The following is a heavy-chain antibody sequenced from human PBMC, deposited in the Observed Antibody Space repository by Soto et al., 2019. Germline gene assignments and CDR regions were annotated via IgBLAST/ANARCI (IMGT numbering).Heavy chain of an antibody. D-gene: IGHD6-19*01. Sequence: GGSLRLSCAASGFTFSSYAMSWVRQAPGKGLEWVSAISGSGGGTYYADSVKGRFTISRDNSKNTLYLQMNSLRAEDTAVYYCAKAIAVAGYYYYYGMDVWGQGTTVTVSS. V-gene: IGHV3-23*01. J-gene: IGHJ6*02. CDR2: ISGSGGGT. CDR1: GFTFSSYA. CDR3: AKAIAVAGYYYYYGMDV.